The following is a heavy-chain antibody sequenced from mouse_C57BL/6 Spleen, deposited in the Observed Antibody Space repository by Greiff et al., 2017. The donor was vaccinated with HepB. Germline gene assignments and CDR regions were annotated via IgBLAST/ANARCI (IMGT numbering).Heavy chain of an antibody. CDR3: ARLLITTGGMDY. CDR2: INPGSGGT. CDR1: GYAFTNYL. V-gene: IGHV1-54*01. Sequence: VQLQQSGAELVRPGTSVKVSCKASGYAFTNYLIEWVKQRPGQGLEWIGVINPGSGGTNYNEKFKGKATLTADKSSSTAYMQLSSLTSEDSAVYFCARLLITTGGMDYWGQGTSVTVSS. D-gene: IGHD1-1*01. J-gene: IGHJ4*01.